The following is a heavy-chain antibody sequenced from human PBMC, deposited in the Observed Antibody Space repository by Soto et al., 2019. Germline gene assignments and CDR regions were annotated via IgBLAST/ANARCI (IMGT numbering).Heavy chain of an antibody. CDR3: ARGGASVTTPFDY. D-gene: IGHD4-17*01. V-gene: IGHV3-48*03. J-gene: IGHJ4*02. Sequence: GGSLRLSCAASGFTFSSYAMSWVRQAPGKGLEWISYISSSGSTTYYADSVKGRFTISRDNAKKSLYLQMDSLTADDTAVYYCARGGASVTTPFDYWGQGTQVTVSS. CDR2: ISSSGSTT. CDR1: GFTFSSYA.